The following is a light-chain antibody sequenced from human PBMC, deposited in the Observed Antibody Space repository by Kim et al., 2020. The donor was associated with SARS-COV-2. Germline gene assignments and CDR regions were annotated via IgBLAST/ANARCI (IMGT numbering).Light chain of an antibody. Sequence: QSALTQPPSASGSPGQSVTISCPGTSSDVGGYNFVSWPQQHPGKAPKLIIYDVNKRPSGAPNRFSGAKSGNTASLTVSGLQAENEADYYCSSYAGTNNFYVVGTGTKVTVL. CDR3: SSYAGTNNFYV. V-gene: IGLV2-8*01. CDR2: DVN. CDR1: SSDVGGYNF. J-gene: IGLJ1*01.